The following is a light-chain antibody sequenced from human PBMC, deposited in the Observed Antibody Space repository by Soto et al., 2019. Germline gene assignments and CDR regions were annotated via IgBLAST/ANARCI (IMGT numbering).Light chain of an antibody. Sequence: QSALTQPASVSGSPGHSITISCTGTSSDVGGYNYVSWYQQHPGKAPKLMIYDVSNRPSGVSNRFSGSKSGNTDSLTISGLQAEDEADYYCSSYTSSSTPYAFGTGTKVTVL. V-gene: IGLV2-14*01. CDR3: SSYTSSSTPYA. CDR2: DVS. J-gene: IGLJ1*01. CDR1: SSDVGGYNY.